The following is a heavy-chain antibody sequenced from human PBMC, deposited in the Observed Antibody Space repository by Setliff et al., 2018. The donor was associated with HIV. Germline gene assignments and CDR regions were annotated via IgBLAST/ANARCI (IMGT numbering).Heavy chain of an antibody. D-gene: IGHD2-2*01. J-gene: IGHJ4*02. CDR3: ARQSTTSRDFDS. CDR2: VSYTGTT. Sequence: LSLTCTASYATLSTADYYWTWIRQPPGKGLEWIGFVSYTGTTRYSPSLRSRISISIDASKNKFSLQLSSVTAVDTAVYYCARQSTTSRDFDSWGQGTLVTVSS. CDR1: YATLSTADYY. V-gene: IGHV4-30-4*01.